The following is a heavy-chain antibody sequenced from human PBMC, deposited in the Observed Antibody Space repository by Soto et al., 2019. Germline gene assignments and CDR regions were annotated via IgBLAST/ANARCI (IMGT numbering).Heavy chain of an antibody. V-gene: IGHV3-23*01. CDR1: GFPFSSYA. D-gene: IGHD5-12*01. CDR3: ANSIGATISYFEY. Sequence: GGSLRLSCAASGFPFSSYALSWVRQAPGKGLEWVSAMSGSGGSTYYADSVKGRFTISRDKSKNTLYLEMNSLSAEYTAVYYGANSIGATISYFEYWGQGTLVTVSS. CDR2: MSGSGGST. J-gene: IGHJ4*02.